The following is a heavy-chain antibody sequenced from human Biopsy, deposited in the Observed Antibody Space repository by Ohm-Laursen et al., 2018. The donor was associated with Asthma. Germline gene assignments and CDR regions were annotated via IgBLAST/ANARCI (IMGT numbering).Heavy chain of an antibody. D-gene: IGHD6-19*01. J-gene: IGHJ6*02. CDR1: GGTFSNFA. CDR3: ARCQVGYSSGWSLLLKKIYYSGMDV. Sequence: VSSVKVSCKAPGGTFSNFAISWVRQAPGQGLEWLGGIMTVFGTTNYAQKFQGRVTITADESTSTAYMEVTSLRPEDTAIYYCARCQVGYSSGWSLLLKKIYYSGMDVWGQGTAVTVSS. V-gene: IGHV1-69*01. CDR2: IMTVFGTT.